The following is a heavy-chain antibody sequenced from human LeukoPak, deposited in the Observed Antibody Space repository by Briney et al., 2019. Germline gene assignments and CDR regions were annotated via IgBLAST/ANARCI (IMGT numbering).Heavy chain of an antibody. D-gene: IGHD3-10*01. CDR1: VGTVSSYA. J-gene: IGHJ4*02. CDR3: ARGSAYYGSGTPPDY. CDR2: ISAYNGNT. Sequence: GASVTVSRKASVGTVSSYAISEVRQAPGQGLGGMGWISAYNGNTNYTQKLHGRVTMTTDTSTSTAYMERTSLRSDDTAVYYCARGSAYYGSGTPPDYWGQGTLVTVSS. V-gene: IGHV1-18*01.